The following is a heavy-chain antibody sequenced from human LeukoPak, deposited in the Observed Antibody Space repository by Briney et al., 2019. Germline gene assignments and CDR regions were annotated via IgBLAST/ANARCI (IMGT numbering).Heavy chain of an antibody. Sequence: PSQTLSLTCTVSGGSISSGGYYWSWIRQPPGKGLEWIGCIYHSGSTYYNPSLKSRVTISVDTSKNQFSLKLSSVTAADTAVYYCARDGFYSSGYWDFDYWGQGTLVTVSS. CDR1: GGSISSGGYY. D-gene: IGHD3-22*01. V-gene: IGHV4-30-2*05. CDR2: IYHSGST. J-gene: IGHJ4*02. CDR3: ARDGFYSSGYWDFDY.